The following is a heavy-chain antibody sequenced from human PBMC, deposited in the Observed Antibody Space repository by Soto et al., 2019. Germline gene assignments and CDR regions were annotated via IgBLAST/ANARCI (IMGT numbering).Heavy chain of an antibody. CDR3: AQSIVATITSSDNWFDP. CDR1: GFSLSTSGVG. CDR2: IYWNDDK. D-gene: IGHD5-12*01. Sequence: SGPTLVNPTQTLTLTCTFSGFSLSTSGVGVGWIRQPPGKALEWLALIYWNDDKRYSPSLKSRLTITKDTSKNQVVLTMTNMDPVDTATYYCAQSIVATITSSDNWFDPWGQGTLVTVSS. J-gene: IGHJ5*02. V-gene: IGHV2-5*01.